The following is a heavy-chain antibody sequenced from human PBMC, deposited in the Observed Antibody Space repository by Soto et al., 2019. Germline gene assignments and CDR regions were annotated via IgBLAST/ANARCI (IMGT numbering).Heavy chain of an antibody. CDR3: AAGATVTTTNDYYYGMDV. J-gene: IGHJ6*04. CDR2: IVVGSGNT. Sequence: ASVKVSCKASGFTFTSSAMQWVRQARGQRLEWIGWIVVGSGNTNYAQKFQERVTITRDMSTSTAYMELSSLRTEDTAVYYCAAGATVTTTNDYYYGMDVWGKGTTVTVSS. V-gene: IGHV1-58*02. D-gene: IGHD4-17*01. CDR1: GFTFTSSA.